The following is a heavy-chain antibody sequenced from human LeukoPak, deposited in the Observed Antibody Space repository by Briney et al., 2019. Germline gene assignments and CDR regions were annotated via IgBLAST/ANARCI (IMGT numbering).Heavy chain of an antibody. Sequence: SETLSLTCTVSGGSISSGDYYWSWIRQPPGKGPEWIGYIYYSGSTYYNPSLKSRVTISVDTSKNQFSLKLSSVTAADTAVYYCAREREDLDDYGDSSGRYFDLWGRGTLVTVSS. CDR2: IYYSGST. CDR3: AREREDLDDYGDSSGRYFDL. D-gene: IGHD4-17*01. CDR1: GGSISSGDYY. V-gene: IGHV4-30-4*01. J-gene: IGHJ2*01.